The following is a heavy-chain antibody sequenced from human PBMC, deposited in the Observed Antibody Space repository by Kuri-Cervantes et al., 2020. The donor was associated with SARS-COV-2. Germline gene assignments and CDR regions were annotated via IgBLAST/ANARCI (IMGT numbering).Heavy chain of an antibody. CDR1: GGTFSSYA. J-gene: IGHJ4*02. Sequence: SVKVSCKASGGTFSSYAISWVRQAPEQGLEWMGGIIPIFGTANYAQKFQGRVTITADESTSTAYMELSSLRSEDTAVYYCARVLNNYYDSGGYSGGFDYWGQGTLVTVSS. CDR2: IIPIFGTA. D-gene: IGHD3-22*01. CDR3: ARVLNNYYDSGGYSGGFDY. V-gene: IGHV1-69*13.